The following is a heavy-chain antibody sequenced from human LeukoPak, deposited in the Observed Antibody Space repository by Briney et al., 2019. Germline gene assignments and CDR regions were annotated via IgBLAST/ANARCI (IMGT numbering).Heavy chain of an antibody. V-gene: IGHV3-53*01. J-gene: IGHJ4*02. D-gene: IGHD7-27*01. CDR3: AASLTGDYFDY. CDR1: GFTVSSNY. Sequence: GGSLRLSRAASGFTVSSNYMSWVRQAPGKGLGWVSVIYSGGSTYYADSVKGRFTISRDNSKNTLYLQMNSLRAEDTAVYYCAASLTGDYFDYWGQGTLVTVSS. CDR2: IYSGGST.